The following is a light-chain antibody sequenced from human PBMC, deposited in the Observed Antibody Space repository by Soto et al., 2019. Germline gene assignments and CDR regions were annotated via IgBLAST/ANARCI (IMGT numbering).Light chain of an antibody. V-gene: IGLV6-57*01. CDR2: EDN. CDR1: SGSIASNY. CDR3: QSYDATNQV. J-gene: IGLJ3*02. Sequence: NFMLTQPHSVSESPGKTVIISCTRSSGSIASNYVQWYQQRPGSSPTTVIYEDNQRPSGVPDRFSGSIDSSSNSASLTISGLEPEDEADYFFQSYDATNQVFGGGTKLTVL.